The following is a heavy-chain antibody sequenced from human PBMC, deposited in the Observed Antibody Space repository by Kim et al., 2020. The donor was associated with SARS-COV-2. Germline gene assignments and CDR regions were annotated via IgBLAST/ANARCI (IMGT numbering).Heavy chain of an antibody. CDR1: GYTFTSYG. CDR2: ISAYNGNT. J-gene: IGHJ6*02. CDR3: ASCFSSGLGRDYYYYGMDV. Sequence: ASVKVSCKASGYTFTSYGISWVRQAPGQGLEWMGWISAYNGNTNYAQKLQGRVTMTTDTSTSTAYMELRSLRSDDTAVYYCASCFSSGLGRDYYYYGMDVWGQGTTVTVSS. V-gene: IGHV1-18*01. D-gene: IGHD6-19*01.